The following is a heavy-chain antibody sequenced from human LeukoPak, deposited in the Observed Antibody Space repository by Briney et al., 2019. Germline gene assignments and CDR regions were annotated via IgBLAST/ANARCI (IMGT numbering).Heavy chain of an antibody. V-gene: IGHV4-4*07. CDR3: ARAHYDILTGYYPNFDY. CDR1: GGSISSYY. D-gene: IGHD3-9*01. CDR2: IYTSGST. J-gene: IGHJ4*02. Sequence: SETLSLTCTVSGGSISSYYWSWIRQPAGKGLEWIGRIYTSGSTNYNPSLKSRVTISVDTSKNQFSLKLSSVTAADTAVYYCARAHYDILTGYYPNFDYWGQGTLVTVSS.